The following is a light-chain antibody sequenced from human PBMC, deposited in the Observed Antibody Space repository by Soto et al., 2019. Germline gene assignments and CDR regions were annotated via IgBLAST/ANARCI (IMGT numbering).Light chain of an antibody. J-gene: IGLJ1*01. CDR3: SSYTTSNTRQIV. CDR1: SSDVCGYNY. Sequence: QSALTQPASVSVSPGQSINISCTGTSSDVCGYNYVSWYQHHPGKAPKLIIYDVSNRPSGVSNPFSGSKSGNTASLTISGLQPEDEADYYCSSYTTSNTRQIVFGTGTKVTVL. CDR2: DVS. V-gene: IGLV2-14*03.